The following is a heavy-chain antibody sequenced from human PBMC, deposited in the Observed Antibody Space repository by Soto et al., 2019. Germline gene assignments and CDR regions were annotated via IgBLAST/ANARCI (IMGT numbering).Heavy chain of an antibody. J-gene: IGHJ4*02. CDR2: IYYSGST. V-gene: IGHV4-59*08. Sequence: PSETLSLTCTVSGGSISSYYWSWIRQPPGKGLEWIGYIYYSGSTNYNPSLKSRVTISVDTSKNQFSLKLSSVTAADTAVYYCARQTGYCSGGSCRYYFDYWGQGTLVTVSS. CDR3: ARQTGYCSGGSCRYYFDY. D-gene: IGHD2-15*01. CDR1: GGSISSYY.